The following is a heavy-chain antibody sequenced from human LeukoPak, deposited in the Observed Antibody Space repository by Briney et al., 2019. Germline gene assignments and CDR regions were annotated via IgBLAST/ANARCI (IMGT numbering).Heavy chain of an antibody. J-gene: IGHJ4*02. Sequence: GGSLRLSCAASGFTFNSYWMTWFRQAPGQGLEWVANIKPDGSAKYCVDSVKGRFTISRDNAKNSLYLQMNSLRVEDTAVYYCARGPGFLTDYWGQGTLVTVSS. D-gene: IGHD3-3*01. CDR1: GFTFNSYW. V-gene: IGHV3-7*01. CDR3: ARGPGFLTDY. CDR2: IKPDGSAK.